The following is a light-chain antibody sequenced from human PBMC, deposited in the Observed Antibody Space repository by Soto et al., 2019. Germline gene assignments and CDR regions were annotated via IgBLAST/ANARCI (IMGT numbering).Light chain of an antibody. Sequence: QSVLTQPASVSGSPGQSITISCTGTSSDVGGYNYVSWYQQHPGKAPKLMIYDVSNRPSGVSNRFSGSKSGNTASLTISGLQAEDEADYYCSSYKSSSTLNYVFGTGNKVTVL. CDR1: SSDVGGYNY. CDR3: SSYKSSSTLNYV. J-gene: IGLJ1*01. CDR2: DVS. V-gene: IGLV2-14*01.